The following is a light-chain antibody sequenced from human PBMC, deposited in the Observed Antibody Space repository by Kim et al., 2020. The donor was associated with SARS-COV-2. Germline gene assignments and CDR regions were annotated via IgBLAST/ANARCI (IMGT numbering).Light chain of an antibody. V-gene: IGKV1-27*01. Sequence: ASVGDRVTITGRASQDISNYLAWFQHKPGKAPKILIYAASALHSDVPSRFSGSGSGTDFTLTISNLQPEDVATFYCQTYNSAPWTFGQGTKVDIK. CDR2: AAS. CDR3: QTYNSAPWT. CDR1: QDISNY. J-gene: IGKJ1*01.